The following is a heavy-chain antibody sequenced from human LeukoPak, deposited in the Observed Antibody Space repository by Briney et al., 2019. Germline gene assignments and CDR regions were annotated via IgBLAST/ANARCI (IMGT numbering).Heavy chain of an antibody. V-gene: IGHV3-23*01. D-gene: IGHD4-17*01. CDR3: AKTGIRGTTVPPEYYFDY. Sequence: GGSLRLSCAASGFTFNNYAMTWVRQAPGKGLEWVSTISGSGGSTYYANSVKGRFTISRDNSKNMLYLQMNSLRADDTAVYYCAKTGIRGTTVPPEYYFDYWGQGTLVTVSS. CDR2: ISGSGGST. CDR1: GFTFNNYA. J-gene: IGHJ4*02.